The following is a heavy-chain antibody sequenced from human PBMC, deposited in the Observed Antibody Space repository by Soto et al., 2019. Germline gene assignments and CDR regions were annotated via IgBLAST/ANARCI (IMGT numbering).Heavy chain of an antibody. CDR1: GGSISSSSYY. D-gene: IGHD3-22*01. CDR3: ARDGDYYDSSGYYPFDY. J-gene: IGHJ4*02. CDR2: IYYSGST. V-gene: IGHV4-39*02. Sequence: PSETLSLTCTVSGGSISSSSYYWGWIRQPPGKGLEWIGSIYYSGSTYYNPSLKGRVTISVDTSKNQFSLKLSSVTAADTAVYYCARDGDYYDSSGYYPFDYWGQGTLVTVSS.